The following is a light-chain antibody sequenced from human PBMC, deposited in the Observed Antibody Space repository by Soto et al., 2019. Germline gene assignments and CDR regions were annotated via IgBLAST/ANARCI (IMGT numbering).Light chain of an antibody. V-gene: IGLV1-51*01. CDR3: GTWDTSLSAWV. J-gene: IGLJ3*02. Sequence: QSVLTQPPSVSAAPRQKVTISCSGSSSNIGNNYVSWYQQLPGTAPKLLIFDNNERPSGIPDRFSGSKSGTSATLGITGLQTGDEADYYCGTWDTSLSAWVFGGGTKVTVL. CDR2: DNN. CDR1: SSNIGNNY.